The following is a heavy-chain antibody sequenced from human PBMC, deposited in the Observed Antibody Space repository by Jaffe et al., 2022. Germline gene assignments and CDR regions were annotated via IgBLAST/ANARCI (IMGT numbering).Heavy chain of an antibody. J-gene: IGHJ6*03. CDR1: GFTFSNAW. CDR2: IKSKTDGGTT. Sequence: EVQLVESGGGLVKPGGSLRLSCAASGFTFSNAWMSWVRQAPGKGLEWVGRIKSKTDGGTTDYAAPVKGRFTISRDDSKNTLYLQMNSLKTEDTAVYYCTTGGYCSSTSCPGGVYYYYYYYMDVWGKGTTVTVSS. CDR3: TTGGYCSSTSCPGGVYYYYYYYMDV. V-gene: IGHV3-15*01. D-gene: IGHD2-2*01.